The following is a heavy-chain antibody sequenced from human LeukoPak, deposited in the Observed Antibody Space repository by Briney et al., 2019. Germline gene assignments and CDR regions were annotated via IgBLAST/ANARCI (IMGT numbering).Heavy chain of an antibody. J-gene: IGHJ4*02. D-gene: IGHD3-22*01. CDR1: GGSISSSSYY. CDR3: ARDRGRWLLPQGVFDY. V-gene: IGHV4-39*07. Sequence: MSSEALSLTCTVSGGSISSSSYYWGWIRQPPGKGLEWIGSIYYSGSTYYNPSLKSRVTISVDTSKNQFSLKLSSVTAADTAVYYCARDRGRWLLPQGVFDYWGQGTLVTVSS. CDR2: IYYSGST.